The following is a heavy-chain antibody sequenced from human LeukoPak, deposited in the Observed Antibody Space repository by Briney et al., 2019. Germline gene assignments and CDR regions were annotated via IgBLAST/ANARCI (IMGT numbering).Heavy chain of an antibody. V-gene: IGHV4-4*07. Sequence: SETLSLTCTVSGGSISSYYWSWIRQPAGKGLEWIGRIYTSGSTKYTPSLKSRVTMSVDTSKNRFSLKLSSVTAADTAVYYCARVSGYSYGYYYYYYMDVWGNGTTVTVSS. CDR2: IYTSGST. CDR3: ARVSGYSYGYYYYYYMDV. CDR1: GGSISSYY. D-gene: IGHD5-18*01. J-gene: IGHJ6*03.